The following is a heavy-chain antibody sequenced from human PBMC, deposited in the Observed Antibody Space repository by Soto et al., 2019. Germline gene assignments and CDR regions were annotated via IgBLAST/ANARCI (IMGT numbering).Heavy chain of an antibody. J-gene: IGHJ6*03. V-gene: IGHV3-23*01. CDR1: GFTFSSYA. CDR2: ISGSGGST. CDR3: AKGTPMGYYYYYYMDV. Sequence: GSLRLSCAASGFTFSSYAMSWVRQAPGKGLEWVSAISGSGGSTYYADSVKGRFTISRDNSKNTLYLQMNSLRAEDTAVYYCAKGTPMGYYYYYYMDVWGKGTTVTVSS. D-gene: IGHD3-10*01.